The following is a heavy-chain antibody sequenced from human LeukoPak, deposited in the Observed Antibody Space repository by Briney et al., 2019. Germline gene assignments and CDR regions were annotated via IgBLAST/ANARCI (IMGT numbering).Heavy chain of an antibody. V-gene: IGHV3-15*01. CDR2: IKSKTDGGTT. CDR3: TTDRAGLLLWFGESTYSFDY. Sequence: GGSLRLSCAASGFTFSNAWMSWVRQAPGKGLEWVGRIKSKTDGGTTDYAAPVKGRFTISRDDSKNTLYLQMNSLKTEDTAVYYCTTDRAGLLLWFGESTYSFDYWGQGTLVTVSS. D-gene: IGHD3-10*01. CDR1: GFTFSNAW. J-gene: IGHJ4*02.